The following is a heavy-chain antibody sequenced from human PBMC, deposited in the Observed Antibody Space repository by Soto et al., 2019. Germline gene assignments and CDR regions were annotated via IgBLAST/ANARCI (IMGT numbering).Heavy chain of an antibody. J-gene: IGHJ4*02. CDR1: GFTFSSYA. CDR2: ISYDGSNK. CDR3: ARTRGRFTMIVSPPDY. D-gene: IGHD3-22*01. V-gene: IGHV3-30-3*01. Sequence: QVQLVESGGGVVQPGRSLRLSCAASGFTFSSYAMHWVRQAPGKGLEWVAVISYDGSNKYYADSVKGRFTISRDNSKNTLYLQMNGLRAEDTAVYYCARTRGRFTMIVSPPDYWGQGTLVTVSS.